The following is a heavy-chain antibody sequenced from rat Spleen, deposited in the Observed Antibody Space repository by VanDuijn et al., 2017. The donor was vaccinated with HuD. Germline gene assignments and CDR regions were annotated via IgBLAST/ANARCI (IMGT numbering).Heavy chain of an antibody. CDR1: GFTYNDYA. D-gene: IGHD1-11*01. V-gene: IGHV5S13*01. CDR2: ISTGGGDT. CDR3: TQEGGLRWFAY. J-gene: IGHJ3*01. Sequence: EVQLVESGGDLVQPGGSLKLSCAASGFTYNDYAMAWVRPAPAKGLEWVATISTGGGDTYYRDSVKGRFTISRDNAKNTLYLQMDSLRSEDTATYYCTQEGGLRWFAYWGQGTLVTVSS.